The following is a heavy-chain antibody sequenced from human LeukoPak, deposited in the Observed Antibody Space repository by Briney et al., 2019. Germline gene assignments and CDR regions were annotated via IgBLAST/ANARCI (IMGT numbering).Heavy chain of an antibody. Sequence: PSETLSLTCTVSGGSISSYYWSWIRQPPGKGLEWIGYIYYSGSTNYNPSLKSRVTISVDTSKNQFSLKLSSVTAADTAVYYCARGVGSGIAVARRFDYWGQGTLVTVSS. CDR2: IYYSGST. V-gene: IGHV4-59*01. CDR3: ARGVGSGIAVARRFDY. CDR1: GGSISSYY. D-gene: IGHD6-19*01. J-gene: IGHJ4*02.